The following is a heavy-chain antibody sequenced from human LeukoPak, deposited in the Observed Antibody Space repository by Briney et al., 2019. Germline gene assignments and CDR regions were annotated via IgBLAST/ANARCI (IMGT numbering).Heavy chain of an antibody. CDR1: GFTFSSYW. Sequence: GGSLRLSCAASGFTFSSYWMHWVRQAPGKGLVWVALIYGDGSFTRYADSVKGRFTISGDNAKNTVYLQMSNLRAEDTAVYFCARGGGLDVWGQGATVTVSS. D-gene: IGHD3-16*01. CDR3: ARGGGLDV. CDR2: IYGDGSFT. J-gene: IGHJ6*02. V-gene: IGHV3-74*01.